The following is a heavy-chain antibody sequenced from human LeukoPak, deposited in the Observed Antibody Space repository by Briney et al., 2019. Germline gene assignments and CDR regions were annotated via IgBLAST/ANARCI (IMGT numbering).Heavy chain of an antibody. CDR3: ARSLQGIGLLRPLEAFDP. V-gene: IGHV1-2*04. Sequence: ASVKVSCKASGYTFTGYYMHWVRQAPGQGLEWMGWINPNSGGTNYAQKFQGWVTMTRDTSISTAYMELSSLRSEDTAVYYCARSLQGIGLLRPLEAFDPWGQGTLVTVSS. CDR1: GYTFTGYY. CDR2: INPNSGGT. J-gene: IGHJ5*02. D-gene: IGHD1-1*01.